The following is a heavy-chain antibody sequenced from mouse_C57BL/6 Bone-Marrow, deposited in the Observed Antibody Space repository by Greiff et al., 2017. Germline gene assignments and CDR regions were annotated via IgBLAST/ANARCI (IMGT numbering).Heavy chain of an antibody. Sequence: QVQLQQSGAELVKPGASVKISCKASGYTFTDYYINWVKQRPGQGLEWIGKIGPGRGSTYYNEKFKGKATLTAGKSSSTAYMQLSSLTSEDSAVYFFAIIYYYGSRYFDVWGTGTTVTVSS. V-gene: IGHV1-77*01. CDR3: AIIYYYGSRYFDV. J-gene: IGHJ1*03. D-gene: IGHD1-1*01. CDR2: IGPGRGST. CDR1: GYTFTDYY.